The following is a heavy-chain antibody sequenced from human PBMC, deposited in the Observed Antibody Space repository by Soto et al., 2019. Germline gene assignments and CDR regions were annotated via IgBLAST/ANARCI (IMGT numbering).Heavy chain of an antibody. V-gene: IGHV5-51*01. CDR2: IKPGGSDL. CDR3: ARQISYIRDF. CDR1: GYRLDGSW. Sequence: GESLKISCNGAGYRLDGSWIGWVRQMPGKGLEWMGIIKPGGSDLRYSPSFRGQVTISADAAVNTAFLQWNSLKASDTAMYYCARQISYIRDFWGQGTLVTVSS. D-gene: IGHD1-26*01. J-gene: IGHJ4*02.